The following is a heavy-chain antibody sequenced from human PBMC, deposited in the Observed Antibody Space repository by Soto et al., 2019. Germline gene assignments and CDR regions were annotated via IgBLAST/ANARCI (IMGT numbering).Heavy chain of an antibody. CDR1: GYTFTIYY. V-gene: IGHV1-46*01. CDR3: ARTAIPGARNHQYNWFDP. CDR2: INPSGGST. Sequence: ASVKVSCKASGYTFTIYYMHCVRQSAVRGREWMGIINPSGGSTSYAQKFQGRVTMTRDTSTSTVYMELSGLRSEDTAVYYCARTAIPGARNHQYNWFDPWGQGTLVTVSS. D-gene: IGHD2-2*01. J-gene: IGHJ5*02.